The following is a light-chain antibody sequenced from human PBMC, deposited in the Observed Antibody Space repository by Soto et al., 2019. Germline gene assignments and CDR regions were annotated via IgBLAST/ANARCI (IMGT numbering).Light chain of an antibody. Sequence: EVVMTQSPGTLSLSPGERATLSCRASQSVDSSTYLAWYQQKPGQAPRLLIYGASSRATGIPDRFSGSGPGTDFTLTISRLEPEDFAVYYCQQYGRSPRTFGQGTKVDI. J-gene: IGKJ1*01. CDR3: QQYGRSPRT. V-gene: IGKV3-20*01. CDR2: GAS. CDR1: QSVDSSTY.